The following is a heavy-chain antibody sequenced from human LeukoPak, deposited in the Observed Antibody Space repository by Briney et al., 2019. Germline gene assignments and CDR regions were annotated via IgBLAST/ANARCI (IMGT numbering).Heavy chain of an antibody. D-gene: IGHD3-10*01. CDR1: GFTFSDYY. J-gene: IGHJ4*02. V-gene: IGHV3-11*04. CDR3: ARESPPDVLLWFRELYYFDY. Sequence: GGSLRLSCAVSGFTFSDYYMSWIRQAPGKGLEWVSYISSGGSTISHADSVKGRFTISRDNAKNSLYLQMNSLRDEDTAVYYCARESPPDVLLWFRELYYFDYWGQGTLVTVSS. CDR2: ISSGGSTI.